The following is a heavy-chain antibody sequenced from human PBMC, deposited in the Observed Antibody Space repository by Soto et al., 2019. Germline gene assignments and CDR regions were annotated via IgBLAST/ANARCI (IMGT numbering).Heavy chain of an antibody. CDR3: AHRTYCSGGSCYDD. CDR2: IFWDDDK. V-gene: IGHV2-5*02. J-gene: IGHJ4*02. D-gene: IGHD2-15*01. CDR1: GFSLSTSGVG. Sequence: SGPTLVNPTQTLTLTCTFSGFSLSTSGVGVGWIRQPPGKALEWLAIIFWDDDKRYSPSLRSRLTITKDTSKNQVVLTMTNMDPIDTATYYCAHRTYCSGGSCYDDSGQGTLVTVSS.